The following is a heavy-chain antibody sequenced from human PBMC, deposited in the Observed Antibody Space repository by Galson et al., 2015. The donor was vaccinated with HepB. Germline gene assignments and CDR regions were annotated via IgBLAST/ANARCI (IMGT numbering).Heavy chain of an antibody. J-gene: IGHJ4*02. Sequence: PALVKPTQTLTLTCTFSGFSLSASGVGVGWIRQPPGKALEWLALIYWDDDKRYSPSLKSRLTITKDTSKNRVVLILTKMDPVDTATYYCARMAPGGAQQYLDYWGQGTLVTVSS. V-gene: IGHV2-5*02. D-gene: IGHD1-26*01. CDR3: ARMAPGGAQQYLDY. CDR2: IYWDDDK. CDR1: GFSLSASGVG.